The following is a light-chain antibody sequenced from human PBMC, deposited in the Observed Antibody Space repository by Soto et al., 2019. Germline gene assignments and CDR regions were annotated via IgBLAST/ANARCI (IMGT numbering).Light chain of an antibody. V-gene: IGKV1-12*01. CDR2: AAS. Sequence: DIQMTQSPSSLSAVVGDRVTITCRASRGIGDRLAWVQQKPGKAPQFLIQAASNLQSGVPSRFSGSGAGTVCVLSVNRRQLEDIATYQYLHVSSCPRTFGQGTKVEIK. CDR1: RGIGDR. CDR3: LHVSSCPRT. J-gene: IGKJ1*01.